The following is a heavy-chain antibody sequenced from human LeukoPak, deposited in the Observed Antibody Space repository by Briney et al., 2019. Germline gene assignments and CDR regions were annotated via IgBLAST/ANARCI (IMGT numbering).Heavy chain of an antibody. V-gene: IGHV3-13*01. D-gene: IGHD5/OR15-5a*01. CDR1: GFTFSNYG. J-gene: IGHJ5*02. CDR2: IGATGAT. Sequence: PGGSLRLSCVASGFTFSNYGMLWVRQGRGGNLEWVSAIGATGATYYADSVQGRFTISRDDAKASLYLQMNSLRAGDTAVYFCARDLGTGSVYTNRFDPWGQGTLVTVSS. CDR3: ARDLGTGSVYTNRFDP.